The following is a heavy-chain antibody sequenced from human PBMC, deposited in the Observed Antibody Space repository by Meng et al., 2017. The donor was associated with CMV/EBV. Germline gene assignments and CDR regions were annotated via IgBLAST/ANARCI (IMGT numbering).Heavy chain of an antibody. D-gene: IGHD3/OR15-3a*01. CDR2: ISYDGSNK. CDR3: ARDDFGYYGMDV. CDR1: GFTFSSYA. V-gene: IGHV3-30*04. J-gene: IGHJ6*02. Sequence: GGSLRLSCAASGFTFSSYAMHWVRQAPGKGLEWVAVISYDGSNKYYADSVKGRFTISRDNSKNTLYLQMNSLRAEDTAVYYCARDDFGYYGMDVWGQGTTVTVSS.